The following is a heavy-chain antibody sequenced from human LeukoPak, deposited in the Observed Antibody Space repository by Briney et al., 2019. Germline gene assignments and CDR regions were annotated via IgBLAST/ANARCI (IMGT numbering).Heavy chain of an antibody. J-gene: IGHJ3*02. CDR2: ISYDGSNK. V-gene: IGHV3-30*04. D-gene: IGHD3-3*01. CDR3: ARGSRFGVVGRDAFDI. Sequence: PGRSLRLSCAASGFTFSSYAMHWVRQAPGKGLEWVAVISYDGSNKYYADSVKGRFTISRDNAKNSLYLQVNSLRAEDTAVYYCARGSRFGVVGRDAFDIWGQGTVVTVSS. CDR1: GFTFSSYA.